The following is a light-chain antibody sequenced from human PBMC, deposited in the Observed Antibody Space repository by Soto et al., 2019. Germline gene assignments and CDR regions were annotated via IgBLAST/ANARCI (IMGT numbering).Light chain of an antibody. V-gene: IGLV2-11*01. J-gene: IGLJ1*01. CDR1: SSDVGGYNY. CDR2: DVS. Sequence: QSVLTQPRSVSGSPGQSVAISCTGTSSDVGGYNYVSWYQQHPGKAPKLMIYDVSKRPSGVPDRFSGSKSGNTASLTISGLQAEDEADYCCSYAGSPYVFGTGTKVTV. CDR3: CSYAGSPYV.